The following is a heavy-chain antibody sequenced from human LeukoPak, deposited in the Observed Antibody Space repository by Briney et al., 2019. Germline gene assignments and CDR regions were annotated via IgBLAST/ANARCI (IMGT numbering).Heavy chain of an antibody. CDR1: GFTFSSYA. J-gene: IGHJ6*02. V-gene: IGHV3-23*01. CDR2: ISGSGGST. CDR3: AKADAAGSYDFWSGYHYYYYGMDV. D-gene: IGHD3-3*01. Sequence: RGSLRLSCAASGFTFSSYAMSWVRQAPGKGLEWVSAISGSGGSTYYADSVKGRFTISRDNSKNTLYLQMNSLRAEDTAVYYCAKADAAGSYDFWSGYHYYYYGMDVWGQGTTVTVSS.